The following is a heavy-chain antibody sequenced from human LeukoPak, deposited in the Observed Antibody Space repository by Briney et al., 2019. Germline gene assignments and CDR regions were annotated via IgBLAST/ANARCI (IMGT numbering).Heavy chain of an antibody. Sequence: SETLSLTCSVSGDSISNFYWSWIRQPPGKGLEWIGYIDYSGSTSYNPSLKSRVTISIDTSKNQFSLRLNSVTAADTAVYYCARVGVGATFDYWGQGTLVTVSS. J-gene: IGHJ4*02. CDR2: IDYSGST. CDR3: ARVGVGATFDY. D-gene: IGHD1-26*01. V-gene: IGHV4-59*12. CDR1: GDSISNFY.